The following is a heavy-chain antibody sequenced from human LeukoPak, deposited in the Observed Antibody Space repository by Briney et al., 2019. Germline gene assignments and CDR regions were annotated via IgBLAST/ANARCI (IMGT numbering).Heavy chain of an antibody. V-gene: IGHV4-39*07. Sequence: PSETLSLTCTVSGGSISSSSYYWGWIRQPPGKGLEWIGSIYYSGSTYYNPSLKSRVTISVDTSKNQFSLKLSSVTAADTAVYYCARATLYWYFDLWGRGTLVTVSS. CDR3: ARATLYWYFDL. J-gene: IGHJ2*01. CDR2: IYYSGST. CDR1: GGSISSSSYY.